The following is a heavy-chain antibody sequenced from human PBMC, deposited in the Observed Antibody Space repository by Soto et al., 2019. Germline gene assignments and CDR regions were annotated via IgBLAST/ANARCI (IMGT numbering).Heavy chain of an antibody. CDR2: IIPMLGMS. V-gene: IGHV1-69*02. D-gene: IGHD3-10*01. CDR1: GDTFRRFT. J-gene: IGHJ4*02. CDR3: ATSYGSGSAHFDS. Sequence: QVQLVQSGAEVTKPGSSVTVSCTASGDTFRRFTLSWVRQAPGQGLEWMGRIIPMLGMSNSALKFQGRVTITADKSTNKVYMHLNSLRSDDTAVYYCATSYGSGSAHFDSWGQGTLVTVSS.